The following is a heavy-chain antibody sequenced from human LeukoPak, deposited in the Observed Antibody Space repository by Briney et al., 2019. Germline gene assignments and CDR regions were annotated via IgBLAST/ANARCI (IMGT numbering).Heavy chain of an antibody. V-gene: IGHV4-31*03. CDR1: GGSISSGAYY. D-gene: IGHD1-26*01. CDR3: ARGGSYGGIGDY. J-gene: IGHJ4*02. Sequence: SETLSLTCTVSGGSISSGAYYWNWIRQLPGRGLEWIGYISYSGSTYYNPSLKSRVTISVDTSKNQISLKVNSVTAADTAVYYCARGGSYGGIGDYWGQGTLVTVSS. CDR2: ISYSGST.